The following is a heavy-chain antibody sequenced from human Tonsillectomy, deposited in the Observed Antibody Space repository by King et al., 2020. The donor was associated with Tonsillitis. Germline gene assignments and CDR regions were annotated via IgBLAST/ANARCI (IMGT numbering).Heavy chain of an antibody. CDR1: GASISSYY. J-gene: IGHJ5*02. Sequence: QLQESGPGLVKPSETLSLTCTVSGASISSYYWSWIRQPPGKGLEWIGCISYTGSTNYNPSLRSRLTISVDTSKNQLSLKLNSLTAADTAVYYCARHYYGSGGWFDPWGQGTLVTVSS. CDR2: ISYTGST. V-gene: IGHV4-59*01. CDR3: ARHYYGSGGWFDP. D-gene: IGHD3-10*01.